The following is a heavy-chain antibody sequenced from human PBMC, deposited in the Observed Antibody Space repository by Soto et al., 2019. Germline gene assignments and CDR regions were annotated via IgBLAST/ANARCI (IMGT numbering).Heavy chain of an antibody. J-gene: IGHJ6*02. CDR3: ARESKRWFGELHYYYYGMDV. CDR1: GGSISSYY. D-gene: IGHD3-10*01. Sequence: SETLSLTCTVSGGSISSYYWSWIRQPPGKGLEWIGYIYYSGSTNYNPSLKSRVTISVDTSKNQFSLKLSSVTAADTAVYYCARESKRWFGELHYYYYGMDVWGQGTTVTVSS. V-gene: IGHV4-59*01. CDR2: IYYSGST.